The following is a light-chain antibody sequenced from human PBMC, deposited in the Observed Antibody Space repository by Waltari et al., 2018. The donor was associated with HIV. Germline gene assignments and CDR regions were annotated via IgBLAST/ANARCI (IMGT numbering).Light chain of an antibody. J-gene: IGLJ1*01. CDR2: GVS. V-gene: IGLV2-14*03. Sequence: QSALTQPASVSGSPGQSITISCTGTSSDVVAYNHVSWYQQHPGTAPKLMIFGVSNRPSGVSNRFSGSNSGNTASLTISGLQAEDEADYYCSSYTRSSTLGVFGTGTKVTVL. CDR1: SSDVVAYNH. CDR3: SSYTRSSTLGV.